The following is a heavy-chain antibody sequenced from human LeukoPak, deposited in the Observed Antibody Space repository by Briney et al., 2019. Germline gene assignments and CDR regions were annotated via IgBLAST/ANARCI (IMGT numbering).Heavy chain of an antibody. CDR3: ARDDRDGYNLFDY. Sequence: PGGSLILSCAASGFTFSSYGMHWVRQAPGKGLEWVAVIWYDGSNKYYADSVKGRFTISRDNSKNTLYLQMNSLRAEDTAVYYCARDDRDGYNLFDYWGQGTLVTVSS. J-gene: IGHJ4*02. CDR1: GFTFSSYG. D-gene: IGHD5-24*01. V-gene: IGHV3-33*01. CDR2: IWYDGSNK.